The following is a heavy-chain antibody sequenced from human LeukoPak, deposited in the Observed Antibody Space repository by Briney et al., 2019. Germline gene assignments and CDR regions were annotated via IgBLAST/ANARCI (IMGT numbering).Heavy chain of an antibody. CDR1: GYTFTTYV. Sequence: GASVKVSCKASGYTFTTYVITWVRQAPGQGLEWMGIINPSGGSTGYAQKFQGRVTMTRDMSTSTVYMELSSLRSEDTAVYYCARVEDCGGDCPFDYWGQGTLVTVSS. J-gene: IGHJ4*02. CDR3: ARVEDCGGDCPFDY. V-gene: IGHV1-46*01. D-gene: IGHD2-21*02. CDR2: INPSGGST.